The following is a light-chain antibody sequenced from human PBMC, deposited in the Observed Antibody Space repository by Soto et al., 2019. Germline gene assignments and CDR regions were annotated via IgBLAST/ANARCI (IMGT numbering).Light chain of an antibody. Sequence: QSVLTQPPSVSDAPGQRVTISCTGSSSNIGAGYDVHWYQQLPGTAPKLLIYGNSNRPSGVPDRFSGSKSGTSASLAITGLQAEDEADYYCQSYDSSLSGYVFGTGTKVTVL. J-gene: IGLJ1*01. CDR2: GNS. CDR3: QSYDSSLSGYV. CDR1: SSNIGAGYD. V-gene: IGLV1-40*01.